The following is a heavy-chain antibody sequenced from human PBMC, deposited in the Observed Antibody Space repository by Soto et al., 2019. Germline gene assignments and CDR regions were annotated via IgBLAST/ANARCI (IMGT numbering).Heavy chain of an antibody. D-gene: IGHD3-10*01. CDR1: GGSISSYY. CDR2: IYTSGST. CDR3: ARDIITMVRGADDAFDI. V-gene: IGHV4-4*07. Sequence: QVQLQESGPGLVKPSETLSLTCTVSGGSISSYYWSWIRQPAGKGLEWIGRIYTSGSTNYNPSLKSRVTMSVETSKNQFSLKLSSVTAADTAVYYCARDIITMVRGADDAFDIWGQGTMVTVSS. J-gene: IGHJ3*02.